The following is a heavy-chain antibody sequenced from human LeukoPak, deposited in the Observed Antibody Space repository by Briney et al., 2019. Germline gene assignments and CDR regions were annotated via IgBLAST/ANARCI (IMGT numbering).Heavy chain of an antibody. CDR1: GYTFTNFG. J-gene: IGHJ4*02. D-gene: IGHD1-26*01. CDR3: ARGWDYSGAYFCDF. CDR2: ISAYKGNT. Sequence: ASVKVSCKASGYTFTNFGISWARQAPGQGFEWMGWISAYKGNTNYVQKFQGRVTMTTDTSTSTAYMEVRGLRSDDTAVYYCARGWDYSGAYFCDFWGQGTLVTVSS. V-gene: IGHV1-18*01.